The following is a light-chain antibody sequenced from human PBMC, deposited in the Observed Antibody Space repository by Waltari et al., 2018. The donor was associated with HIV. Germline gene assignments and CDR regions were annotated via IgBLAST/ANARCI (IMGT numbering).Light chain of an antibody. CDR2: DAS. J-gene: IGKJ2*01. CDR1: QSVFTY. CDR3: QQRRAWPIT. V-gene: IGKV3-11*01. Sequence: DIVLTQSPVTLSFSVGERATVSCRASQSVFTYLAWYHQRPGQPPRLLIYDASNRATGIPPRFSASGSGTDFNLTISGLESEDFGLYFCQQRRAWPITFGQGTKVEIK.